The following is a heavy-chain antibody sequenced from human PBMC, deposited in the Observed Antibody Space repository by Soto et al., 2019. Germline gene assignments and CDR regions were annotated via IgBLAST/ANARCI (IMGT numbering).Heavy chain of an antibody. CDR3: ARDEYSSSWPYYYYGMDV. Sequence: QVQLQESGPGLVKPSETLSLTCTVSGGSVSSGSYYWSWIRQPPGKGLEWIGYIYYSGSTNYNPSLKSRVTISVDTSKNQFSLKLSSVTAADTAVYYCARDEYSSSWPYYYYGMDVWGQGTTVTVSS. J-gene: IGHJ6*02. CDR2: IYYSGST. CDR1: GGSVSSGSYY. D-gene: IGHD6-13*01. V-gene: IGHV4-61*01.